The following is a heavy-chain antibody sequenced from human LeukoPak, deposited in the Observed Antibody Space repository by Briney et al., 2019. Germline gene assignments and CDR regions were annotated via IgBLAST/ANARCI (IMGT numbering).Heavy chain of an antibody. CDR2: ISAYNGNT. D-gene: IGHD6-19*01. Sequence: ASVNVSCKASGYTFTSYGISWVRQAPGQGLEWMGWISAYNGNTNYAQKLQGRVTMTTDTSTSTAYMELRSLRSDDTAVYYCARVGKQWLVPFFDYWGQGTLVTVSS. CDR3: ARVGKQWLVPFFDY. V-gene: IGHV1-18*01. CDR1: GYTFTSYG. J-gene: IGHJ4*02.